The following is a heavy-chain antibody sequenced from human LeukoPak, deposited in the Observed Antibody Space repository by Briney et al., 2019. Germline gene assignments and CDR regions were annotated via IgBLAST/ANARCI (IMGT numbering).Heavy chain of an antibody. J-gene: IGHJ6*02. CDR3: AIGTALGLRADV. CDR1: GGTFSSYA. Sequence: GASVKVSCKASGGTFSSYAISWVRQAPGQGLEWMGRIIPILGIANYAQKFQGRVTITADKSTSTAYMELSSLRSEDTAVYYCAIGTALGLRADVWGQGTTVTVSS. V-gene: IGHV1-69*04. D-gene: IGHD1-14*01. CDR2: IIPILGIA.